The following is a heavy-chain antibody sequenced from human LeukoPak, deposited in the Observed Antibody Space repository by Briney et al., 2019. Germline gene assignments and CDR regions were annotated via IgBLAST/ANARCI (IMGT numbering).Heavy chain of an antibody. CDR2: IIAIFGSA. Sequence: GASVKVSCKVSGGTFSNYPISWVRQAPGQGLEWMGGIIAIFGSANYAQKFQGRVTITTDESTSTGYVELSSLRSEDTAVYYCARGVIVAATHFDNWGQGTLVTVSS. CDR3: ARGVIVAATHFDN. V-gene: IGHV1-69*05. D-gene: IGHD1-26*01. J-gene: IGHJ4*02. CDR1: GGTFSNYP.